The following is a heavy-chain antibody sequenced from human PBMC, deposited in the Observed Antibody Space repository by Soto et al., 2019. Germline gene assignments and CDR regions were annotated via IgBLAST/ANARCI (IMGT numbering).Heavy chain of an antibody. Sequence: QVQLVESGGGLVKPGGSLRLSCAASGFTFSDYYMSWIRQAPGKRLEWVSYISSSGSTIYYADSVKGRFTISRDNAKNSLYLQMNSLRAEDTAVYYCARDGRDDYVWGSYRYPTGMDVWGQGTTVTVSS. D-gene: IGHD3-16*02. CDR2: ISSSGSTI. J-gene: IGHJ6*02. CDR3: ARDGRDDYVWGSYRYPTGMDV. CDR1: GFTFSDYY. V-gene: IGHV3-11*01.